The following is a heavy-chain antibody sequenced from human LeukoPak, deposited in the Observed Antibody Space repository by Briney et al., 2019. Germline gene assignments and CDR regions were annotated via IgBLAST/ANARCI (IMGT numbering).Heavy chain of an antibody. CDR2: VIPSGSST. CDR3: AKVVTGYCSTTSCPFDS. Sequence: EGSLRLSCAASGFSFSNYAMTWVRQAPGKGLEWVSSVIPSGSSTYYADSVKGRFTISRDNSKNTLYLQMSSLRAEDTAVYYCAKVVTGYCSTTSCPFDSWGQGTLVTVSS. V-gene: IGHV3-23*01. J-gene: IGHJ4*02. CDR1: GFSFSNYA. D-gene: IGHD2-2*01.